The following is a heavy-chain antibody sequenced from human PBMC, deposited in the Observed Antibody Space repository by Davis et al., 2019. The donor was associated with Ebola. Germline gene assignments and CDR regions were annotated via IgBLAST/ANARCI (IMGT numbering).Heavy chain of an antibody. V-gene: IGHV3-7*01. CDR3: AGVVHSYDSLFDP. Sequence: AGSLRLSCAASGFTISSYCMSWVRQAPGKGLEWVANIKQDGSEKYYVDPVKGRFTIPRANAKNSLYLQMNNLRAEDTAVYDWAGVVHSYDSLFDPWGQGTLVTVSS. CDR1: GFTISSYC. D-gene: IGHD5-18*01. J-gene: IGHJ5*02. CDR2: IKQDGSEK.